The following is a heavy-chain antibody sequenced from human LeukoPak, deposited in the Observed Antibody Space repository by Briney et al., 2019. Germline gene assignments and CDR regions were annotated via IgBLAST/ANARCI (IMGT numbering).Heavy chain of an antibody. CDR2: SYCSGST. CDR1: GCPLRCYY. Sequence: PSETLSLTCTVSGCPLRCYYWSWIRQPPGKGLERIRDSYCSGSTNYNPSQKRRVTISVDTDRSQFSLKLSSVTAADAAVYYCSRTSRLGERSVYYWGHGTPVTVSS. V-gene: IGHV4-59*01. D-gene: IGHD3-16*01. CDR3: SRTSRLGERSVYY. J-gene: IGHJ4*01.